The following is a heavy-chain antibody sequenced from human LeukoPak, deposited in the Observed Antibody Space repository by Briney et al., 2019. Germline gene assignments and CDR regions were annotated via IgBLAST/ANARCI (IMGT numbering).Heavy chain of an antibody. CDR1: GFTFSSYW. CDR3: AKIRSRVVGYSYGYWSY. J-gene: IGHJ4*02. Sequence: PGGSLRLSCAASGFTFSSYWMHWVRQAPGKGQVWVSRINSDGSSTSYADSVKGRFTISRDNAKNTLYLQMNSLRAEDTAVYYCAKIRSRVVGYSYGYWSYWGQGTLVTVSS. CDR2: INSDGSST. V-gene: IGHV3-74*01. D-gene: IGHD5-18*01.